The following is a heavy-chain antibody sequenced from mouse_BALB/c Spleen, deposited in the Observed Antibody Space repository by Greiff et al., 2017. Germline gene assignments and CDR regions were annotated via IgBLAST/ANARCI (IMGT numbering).Heavy chain of an antibody. CDR2: IYPYNGGT. V-gene: IGHV1S29*02. CDR3: ARSVYYGSSWYYFDY. CDR1: GYTFTDYN. Sequence: EVKLQESGPELVKPGASVKISCKASGYTFTDYNMHWVKQSHGKSLEWIGYIYPYNGGTGYNQKFKSKATLTVDNSSSTAYMELRSLTSEDSAVYYCARSVYYGSSWYYFDYWGQGTTLTVSS. J-gene: IGHJ2*01. D-gene: IGHD1-1*01.